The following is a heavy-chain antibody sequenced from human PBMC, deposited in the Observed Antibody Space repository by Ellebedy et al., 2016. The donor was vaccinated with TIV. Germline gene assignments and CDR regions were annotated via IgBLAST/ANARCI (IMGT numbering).Heavy chain of an antibody. CDR3: ARDCFYDGYAFDI. Sequence: WVRQAPGKALEWIGYIYSGGSPDYNPSLKSRVTISVDTSKNQFSLKLSSLTAADTAVYYCARDCFYDGYAFDIWGQGSMVTVSS. J-gene: IGHJ3*02. V-gene: IGHV4-31*02. D-gene: IGHD2/OR15-2a*01. CDR2: IYSGGSP.